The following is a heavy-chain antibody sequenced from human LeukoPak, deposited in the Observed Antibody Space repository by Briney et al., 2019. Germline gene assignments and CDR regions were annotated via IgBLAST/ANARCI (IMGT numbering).Heavy chain of an antibody. Sequence: PGRSLRLSCAASGFTFDDYAMHWVRQAPGKGLEWVSGISWNSGSIGYADSVKGRFTISRDNAKNSLYLQMNSLRAEDTAVYYCARGETKVVMGLDYWGQGTLVTVSS. CDR3: ARGETKVVMGLDY. CDR2: ISWNSGSI. D-gene: IGHD4-23*01. J-gene: IGHJ4*02. V-gene: IGHV3-9*01. CDR1: GFTFDDYA.